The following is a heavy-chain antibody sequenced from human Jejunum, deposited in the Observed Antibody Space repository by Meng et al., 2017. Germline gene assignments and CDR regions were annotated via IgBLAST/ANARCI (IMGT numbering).Heavy chain of an antibody. CDR1: GFSITDHW. J-gene: IGHJ1*01. CDR2: IDPHGSDQ. Sequence: EVEVVASGRGLVPPVCSRGLFCRDSGFSITDHWMHWVRQGRGKGPVCVSLIDPHGSDQTYADSVKGRFAISRDNAKNTVYLQMNSLRAEDSAFYYCTNDRLKHWGQGALVTVSS. CDR3: TNDRLKH. D-gene: IGHD1-1*01. V-gene: IGHV3-74*03.